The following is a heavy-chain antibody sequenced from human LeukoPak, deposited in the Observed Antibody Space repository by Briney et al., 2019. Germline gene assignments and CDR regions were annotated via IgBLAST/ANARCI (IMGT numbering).Heavy chain of an antibody. CDR2: INPNSGGT. V-gene: IGHV1-2*02. Sequence: ASVKVSCKASGYIFTGYYIHWVRQAPGQGLEWMGWINPNSGGTNYAQKFQGRVTMTRDTSISTAYMELSRLRSDDTAVYYCARGAQYHDFWSGYSPESWFDPWGQGTLVTVSS. CDR1: GYIFTGYY. CDR3: ARGAQYHDFWSGYSPESWFDP. D-gene: IGHD3-3*01. J-gene: IGHJ5*02.